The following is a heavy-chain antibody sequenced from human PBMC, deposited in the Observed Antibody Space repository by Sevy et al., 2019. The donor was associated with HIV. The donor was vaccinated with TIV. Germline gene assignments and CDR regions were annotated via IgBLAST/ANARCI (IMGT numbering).Heavy chain of an antibody. V-gene: IGHV3-73*01. D-gene: IGHD1-26*01. J-gene: IGHJ3*02. CDR3: TRRVGIEDI. CDR2: IRSKANSYAT. Sequence: GGSLRLSCAASGFTFSGSAMHWVRQASGKGLEWVGRIRSKANSYATAYAASVKGRFTISRDDSKNTAYLQMNSLKTEDTAVYYCTRRVGIEDIWGQGTMVTVSS. CDR1: GFTFSGSA.